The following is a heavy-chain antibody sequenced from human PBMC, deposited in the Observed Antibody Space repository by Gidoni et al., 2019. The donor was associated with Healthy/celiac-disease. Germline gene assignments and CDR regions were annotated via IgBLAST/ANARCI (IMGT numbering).Heavy chain of an antibody. CDR1: GGSFSGYY. D-gene: IGHD3-10*01. Sequence: QVQLQQWGAGLLKPSETLSLTCAVSGGSFSGYYWSWIRQPPGKGLEWIGEINHSGSTNYNPSLKSRVTISVDTSKNQFSLKLSSVTAADTAVYYCASGTPVLHVWGQGTTVTVSS. CDR2: INHSGST. V-gene: IGHV4-34*01. CDR3: ASGTPVLHV. J-gene: IGHJ6*02.